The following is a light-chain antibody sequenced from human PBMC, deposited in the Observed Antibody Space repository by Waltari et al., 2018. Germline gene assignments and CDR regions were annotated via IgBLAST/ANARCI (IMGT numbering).Light chain of an antibody. Sequence: SYDLTQSPSVSVSPGQTASITCSGNELENKYVCWYQQKPGQSPVLVIYQDVRRPSEIPERFSGSNSGNTATLTISGTQPMDEADYYCQAWDSGAAGVFGNGTKVTVL. V-gene: IGLV3-1*01. CDR3: QAWDSGAAGV. CDR1: ELENKY. CDR2: QDV. J-gene: IGLJ1*01.